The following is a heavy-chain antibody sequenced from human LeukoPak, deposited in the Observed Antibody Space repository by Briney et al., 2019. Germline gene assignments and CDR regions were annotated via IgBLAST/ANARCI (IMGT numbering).Heavy chain of an antibody. CDR2: INPNSGGT. V-gene: IGHV1-2*02. CDR1: GYTFTGYY. J-gene: IGHJ4*02. Sequence: ASVKVSCKACGYTFTGYYMHWVRQAPGQGLEWMGWINPNSGGTNYAQKFQGRVTMTRDTSISTAYTELSRLRSDDTAVYYCARGKAWSLTSTFDYWGQGTLVTVSS. D-gene: IGHD2-21*02. CDR3: ARGKAWSLTSTFDY.